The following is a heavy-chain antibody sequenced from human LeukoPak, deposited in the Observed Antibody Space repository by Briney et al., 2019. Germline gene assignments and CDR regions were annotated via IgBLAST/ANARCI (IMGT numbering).Heavy chain of an antibody. CDR2: INHSGST. J-gene: IGHJ6*02. CDR1: GGSFSGYY. CDR3: AREWELRYYYGMDV. V-gene: IGHV4-34*01. D-gene: IGHD1-26*01. Sequence: SETLSLTCAVYGGSFSGYYWSWIRKPPGKGLEWIGEINHSGSTNYNPSLKSRLTISVDTSKNQFSLKLSSVTAADTAVYYCAREWELRYYYGMDVWGQGTTVTVSS.